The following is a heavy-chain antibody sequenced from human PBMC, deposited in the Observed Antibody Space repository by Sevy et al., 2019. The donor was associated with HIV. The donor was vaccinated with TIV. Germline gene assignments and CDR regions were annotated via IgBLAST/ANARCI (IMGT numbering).Heavy chain of an antibody. J-gene: IGHJ4*02. Sequence: GGSLRLSCAASGFTFSSYWMSWVRQAPGKGLEWVANIKQDGSEKYYVDSVKGRFTISRDNAKNSLYLQMNSLRAEDTAVYYCAREDDYSLYYLDYWGQGTLVTVSS. CDR2: IKQDGSEK. D-gene: IGHD4-4*01. V-gene: IGHV3-7*01. CDR1: GFTFSSYW. CDR3: AREDDYSLYYLDY.